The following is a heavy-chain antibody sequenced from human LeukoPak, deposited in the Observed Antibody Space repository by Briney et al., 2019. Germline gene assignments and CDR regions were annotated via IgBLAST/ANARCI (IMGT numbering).Heavy chain of an antibody. J-gene: IGHJ4*02. CDR1: GGSISSYY. CDR3: ARAGEVKLLEWLFDY. Sequence: SETLSLTCTVSGGSISSYYWSWIRQPAGKGLEWIGRIYTSGSTNYNPSLKSRVTMSVDTSKNQFSLKLSSVTAADTAVYYCARAGEVKLLEWLFDYWGQGTLVTVSS. V-gene: IGHV4-4*07. D-gene: IGHD3-3*01. CDR2: IYTSGST.